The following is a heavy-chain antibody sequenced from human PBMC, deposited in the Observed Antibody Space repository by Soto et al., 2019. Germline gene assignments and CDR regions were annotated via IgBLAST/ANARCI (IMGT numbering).Heavy chain of an antibody. D-gene: IGHD4-17*01. V-gene: IGHV1-8*01. CDR2: MNPNSGNT. Sequence: ASVKVSCKXSGYTFTSYDINWVRQATGQGLEWMGWMNPNSGNTGYAQKFQGRVTMTRNTSISTAYMELSSLRSEDTAVYYCAYSSTVTTYYYYYGMDVWGQGTTVTVSS. CDR3: AYSSTVTTYYYYYGMDV. J-gene: IGHJ6*02. CDR1: GYTFTSYD.